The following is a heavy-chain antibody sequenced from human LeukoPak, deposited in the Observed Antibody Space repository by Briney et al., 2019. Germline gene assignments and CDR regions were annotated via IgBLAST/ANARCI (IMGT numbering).Heavy chain of an antibody. V-gene: IGHV3-49*03. CDR1: GFTFGDYA. D-gene: IGHD3-22*01. CDR3: TRGEISSGYYFDY. Sequence: GGSLRLSCTASGFTFGDYAMSWFRQAPGKGLEWVGFIRSKAYGGTTEYAASVKGRFTISRDDSKSIAYLQMNSLKTEDTAVYYCTRGEISSGYYFDYWGQGTLVTVSS. CDR2: IRSKAYGGTT. J-gene: IGHJ4*02.